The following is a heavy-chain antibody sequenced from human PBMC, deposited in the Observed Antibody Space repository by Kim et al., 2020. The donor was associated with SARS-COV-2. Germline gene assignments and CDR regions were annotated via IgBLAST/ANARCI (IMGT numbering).Heavy chain of an antibody. Sequence: SETLSLTCAVSGASVRSDYWSWIRQPPGRGLEWIAYIAHSGTTNYNPSLRSRVTMSVDASENQFSLNLRSVTAADTAVYYCARQLGSRRLFDYWGHGTLVTVSS. CDR2: IAHSGTT. CDR3: ARQLGSRRLFDY. D-gene: IGHD7-27*01. CDR1: GASVRSDY. J-gene: IGHJ4*01. V-gene: IGHV4-59*02.